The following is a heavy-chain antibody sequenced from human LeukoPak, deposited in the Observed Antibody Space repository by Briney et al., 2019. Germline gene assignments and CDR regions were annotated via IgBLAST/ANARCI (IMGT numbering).Heavy chain of an antibody. CDR1: GYTFTGYY. Sequence: GASVKVSCKASGYTFTGYYMHWVRQAPGQGLEWMGWINPNSGGTNYAQKFQGRVTMTRDTSISTAYMELSRLRSDDTAVYYCARVGGIRRYYFDYWGQGTLVTVSS. CDR2: INPNSGGT. D-gene: IGHD1-1*01. V-gene: IGHV1-2*02. J-gene: IGHJ4*02. CDR3: ARVGGIRRYYFDY.